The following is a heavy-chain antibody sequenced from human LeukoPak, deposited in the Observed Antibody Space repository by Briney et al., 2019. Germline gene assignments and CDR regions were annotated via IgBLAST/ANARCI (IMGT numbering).Heavy chain of an antibody. Sequence: SETLSLTCTVSGGSISSYYWSWIRQPPGKGLEWIGYIYYSGSTNYNPSLKSRVTMSVDTSKNQFSLKLSSVTAADTAVYYCARDGGYCSSTSCYSAFDYWGQGTLVTVSS. CDR2: IYYSGST. CDR1: GGSISSYY. CDR3: ARDGGYCSSTSCYSAFDY. J-gene: IGHJ4*02. V-gene: IGHV4-59*12. D-gene: IGHD2-2*01.